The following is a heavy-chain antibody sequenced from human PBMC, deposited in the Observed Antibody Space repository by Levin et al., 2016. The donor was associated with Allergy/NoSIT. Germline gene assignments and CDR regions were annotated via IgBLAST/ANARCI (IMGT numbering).Heavy chain of an antibody. CDR2: ISTSSSYI. D-gene: IGHD5/OR15-5a*01. J-gene: IGHJ4*02. CDR3: AKDVIYAPTDY. Sequence: WIRQPPGKGLEWVSSISTSSSYIYYVDSVKGRFTISRDNAKNSLYLQMNSLRAEDTAVYYCAKDVIYAPTDYWGQGTLVTVSS. V-gene: IGHV3-21*04.